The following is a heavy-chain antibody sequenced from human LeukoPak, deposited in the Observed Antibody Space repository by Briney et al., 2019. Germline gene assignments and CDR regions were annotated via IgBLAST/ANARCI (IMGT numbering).Heavy chain of an antibody. D-gene: IGHD1-7*01. CDR2: ISTSASST. J-gene: IGHJ4*02. CDR1: GFTVSSSY. Sequence: GGSLRLSCAASGFTVSSSYMSWVRQAPGKGLEWVSVISTSASSTYYADSVKGRFTISRDNSKNTLYLQMNSLRAEDTAVYYCAKDLIGNYADYFDFWGQGTLVTVSS. V-gene: IGHV3-23*01. CDR3: AKDLIGNYADYFDF.